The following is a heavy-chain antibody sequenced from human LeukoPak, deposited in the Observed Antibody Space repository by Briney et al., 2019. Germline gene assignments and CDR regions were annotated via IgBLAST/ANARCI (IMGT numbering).Heavy chain of an antibody. CDR1: GFTFSSYA. CDR2: ISSSSSYI. J-gene: IGHJ4*02. CDR3: ARAQQYYFDY. D-gene: IGHD4-11*01. V-gene: IGHV3-21*01. Sequence: GGSLRLSCAASGFTFSSYAMSWVRQAPGKGLEWVSSISSSSSYIYYADSVKGRFTISRDNAKNSLYLQMNSLRAEDTAVYYCARAQQYYFDYWGQGTLVTVSS.